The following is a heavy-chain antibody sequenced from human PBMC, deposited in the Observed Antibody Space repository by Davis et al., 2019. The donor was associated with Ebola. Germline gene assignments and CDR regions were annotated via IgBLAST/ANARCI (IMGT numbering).Heavy chain of an antibody. CDR2: ISASGADI. V-gene: IGHV3-23*01. CDR1: GFTFSNYA. J-gene: IGHJ4*02. Sequence: GESLTISCAASGFTFSNYAMSWVRQAPGGGLEWVSGISASGADIKYADSVRGRFSISRDDSKNTLYLQMDSLRAEDTAVFYCAEGGTNNFLGTNWGQGTLVTVSS. CDR3: AEGGTNNFLGTN. D-gene: IGHD2-8*01.